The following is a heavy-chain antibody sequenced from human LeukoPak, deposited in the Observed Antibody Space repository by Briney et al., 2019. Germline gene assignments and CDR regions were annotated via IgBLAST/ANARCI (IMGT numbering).Heavy chain of an antibody. Sequence: GGSLRLSCAASGFTFSHTWMNWVRQAQGKGLEWAGRIRSKTDGAATEYAAPMKGKFTISRDDSKSTLYLQIDSLKAEDTAVYYCATSCSRGSCYWGYFDYWGQGSLVTVSS. D-gene: IGHD2-15*01. J-gene: IGHJ4*02. V-gene: IGHV3-15*01. CDR2: IRSKTDGAAT. CDR1: GFTFSHTW. CDR3: ATSCSRGSCYWGYFDY.